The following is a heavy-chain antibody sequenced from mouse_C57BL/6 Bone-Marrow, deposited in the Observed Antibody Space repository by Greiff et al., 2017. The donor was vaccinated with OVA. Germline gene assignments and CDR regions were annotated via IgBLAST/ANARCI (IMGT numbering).Heavy chain of an antibody. Sequence: DVHLVESGGGLVQPGGSLKLSCAASGIDFSRYWMSWVRRAPGKGLEWIGEINPDSSTINYAPSLKDKFIISRDNAKNTLYLQMSKVRSEDTALYYCAREGSYYGSSYAMDYWGQGTSVTVSS. CDR1: GIDFSRYW. D-gene: IGHD1-1*01. CDR2: INPDSSTI. V-gene: IGHV4-1*01. CDR3: AREGSYYGSSYAMDY. J-gene: IGHJ4*01.